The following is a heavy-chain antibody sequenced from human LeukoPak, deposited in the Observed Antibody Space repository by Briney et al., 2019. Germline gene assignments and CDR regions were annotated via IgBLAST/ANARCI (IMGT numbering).Heavy chain of an antibody. CDR3: AKDVV. D-gene: IGHD2-21*01. CDR1: GYTFSGFW. V-gene: IGHV3-7*01. J-gene: IGHJ4*02. CDR2: INEDGREE. Sequence: PGGSLRLTCAASGYTFSGFWMSWVRQAPGKGLEWVANINEDGREEHYVDSVKGRFTISRDNGKKSLFLQMNSLRAEDTAVYYCAKDVVWGQGTLVTVSS.